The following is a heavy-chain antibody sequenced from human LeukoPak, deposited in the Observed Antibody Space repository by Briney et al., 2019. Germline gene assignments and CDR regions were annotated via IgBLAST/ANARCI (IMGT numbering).Heavy chain of an antibody. Sequence: GGSLRLSCAAPGFTFSSYEMNWVRQAPGKGLEWVSYISSSGNTIYYADSVKGRFTISRDNAKNSLYLQMNSLRAEDTAVYYCAELGITMIGGVWGKGTTVTISS. V-gene: IGHV3-48*03. CDR3: AELGITMIGGV. D-gene: IGHD3-10*02. J-gene: IGHJ6*04. CDR1: GFTFSSYE. CDR2: ISSSGNTI.